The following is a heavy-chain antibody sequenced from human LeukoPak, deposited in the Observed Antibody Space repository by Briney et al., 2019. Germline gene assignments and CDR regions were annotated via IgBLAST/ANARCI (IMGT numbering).Heavy chain of an antibody. CDR1: GFTVSSNY. CDR3: ARDAVGASYFDY. J-gene: IGHJ4*01. Sequence: GESLRLSCAASGFTVSSNYMSWVRQAPGKGLEWVSVGYSGGITYYADSVKGRFTISRDNSKNTLYLQMNSLRAEDTAVYYCARDAVGASYFDYWGQGTLVTVSS. V-gene: IGHV3-53*01. D-gene: IGHD1-26*01. CDR2: GYSGGIT.